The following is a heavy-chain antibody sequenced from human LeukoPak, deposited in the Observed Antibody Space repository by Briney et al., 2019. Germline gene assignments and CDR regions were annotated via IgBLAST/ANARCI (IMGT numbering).Heavy chain of an antibody. V-gene: IGHV3-23*01. Sequence: GGSLRLSCEASGFPFSSYAMTWVRQAPGKGLEWASSIGSDGKTHYSESVKGRFVISRDNFGGMVFLQLNSLRVEDTALHYCARDLHYYVAMGVWGQGTTVTVSS. CDR1: GFPFSSYA. CDR2: IGSDGKT. D-gene: IGHD3-10*02. J-gene: IGHJ6*02. CDR3: ARDLHYYVAMGV.